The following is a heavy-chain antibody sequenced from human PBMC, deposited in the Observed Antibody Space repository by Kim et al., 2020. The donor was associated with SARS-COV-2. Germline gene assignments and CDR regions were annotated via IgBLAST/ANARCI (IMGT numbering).Heavy chain of an antibody. Sequence: GGSLRLSCAASGFTFSSYAMHWVRQAPGKGLEWVAVISYDGSNKYYADSVKGRFTISRDNSKNTLYLQMNSLRAEDTAVYYCARAILSRGRRVAGIGFDYWGQGTLVTVSS. J-gene: IGHJ4*02. CDR3: ARAILSRGRRVAGIGFDY. V-gene: IGHV3-30-3*01. CDR1: GFTFSSYA. CDR2: ISYDGSNK. D-gene: IGHD6-19*01.